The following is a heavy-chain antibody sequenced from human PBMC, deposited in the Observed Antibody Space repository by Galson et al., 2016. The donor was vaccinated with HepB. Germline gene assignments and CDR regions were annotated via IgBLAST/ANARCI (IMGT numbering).Heavy chain of an antibody. V-gene: IGHV1-69*13. CDR1: GGTFTRCA. D-gene: IGHD1-7*01. Sequence: SVKVSCKASGGTFTRCAVSWVRQVPGQGLEWMGGIIPKFDTTNYAQKFQGRVTITADEDTNTAYMDLRSLTSEDTAVYYCATSPELRRTYYDMDVWGQGTMSIVSS. CDR3: ATSPELRRTYYDMDV. CDR2: IIPKFDTT. J-gene: IGHJ6*02.